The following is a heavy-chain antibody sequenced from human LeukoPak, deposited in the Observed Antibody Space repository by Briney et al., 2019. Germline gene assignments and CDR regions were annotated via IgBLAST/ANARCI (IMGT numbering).Heavy chain of an antibody. Sequence: ASVKVSCKASGCTFTSYGISWVRQAPGQGLEWMGWISAYNGNTNYAQKLQGRVTMTTDTSTSTAYMELRSLRSDDTAVYYCARVLADYYDSSGPVDYWGQGTLVTVSS. J-gene: IGHJ4*02. CDR3: ARVLADYYDSSGPVDY. V-gene: IGHV1-18*01. D-gene: IGHD3-22*01. CDR2: ISAYNGNT. CDR1: GCTFTSYG.